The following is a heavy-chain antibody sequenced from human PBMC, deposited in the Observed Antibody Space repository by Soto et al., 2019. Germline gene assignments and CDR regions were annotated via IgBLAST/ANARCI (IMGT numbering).Heavy chain of an antibody. CDR2: IYHSGST. V-gene: IGHV4-4*01. CDR3: ARDCTMIVVD. J-gene: IGHJ4*02. D-gene: IGHD3-22*01. CDR1: DGSRSSSNW. Sequence: SETLSLTCAVPDGSRSSSNWWSWLRQPPGKGLEWIGEIYHSGSTTYNPSLKSRVTISVDKSKNQFSLKLSSVTAADTAVYCCARDCTMIVVDWGQGTLVTVSS.